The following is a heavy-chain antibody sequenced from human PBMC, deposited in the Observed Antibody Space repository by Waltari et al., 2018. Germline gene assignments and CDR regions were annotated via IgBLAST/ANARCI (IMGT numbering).Heavy chain of an antibody. Sequence: QVQSVESGGGVVQSGRALRLSCVASGFTFDSYGMHWVRQAPGKALGWVALIWFDGSAKYYADSVKGRFTVSRDNSKNTFYLQLNSLRAEDTAVYYCARDMHSSSSALGWLDPWGQGTLVTVSS. CDR3: ARDMHSSSSALGWLDP. CDR2: IWFDGSAK. D-gene: IGHD6-6*01. J-gene: IGHJ5*02. V-gene: IGHV3-33*01. CDR1: GFTFDSYG.